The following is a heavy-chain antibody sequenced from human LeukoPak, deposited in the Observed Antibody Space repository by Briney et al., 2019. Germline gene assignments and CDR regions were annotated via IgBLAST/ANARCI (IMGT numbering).Heavy chain of an antibody. V-gene: IGHV1-2*02. D-gene: IGHD6-13*01. J-gene: IGHJ6*03. CDR2: INPNSGGT. Sequence: SVKVSCKASVYTFTGYYMHWVRQAPGPGLEAMGWINPNSGGTNYAQQFPGRATLTRGRSISPAYMELSRLRSDDTAVYYCARGGPGRAAAGEYYYYYMDVWGKGTTVTVSS. CDR1: VYTFTGYY. CDR3: ARGGPGRAAAGEYYYYYMDV.